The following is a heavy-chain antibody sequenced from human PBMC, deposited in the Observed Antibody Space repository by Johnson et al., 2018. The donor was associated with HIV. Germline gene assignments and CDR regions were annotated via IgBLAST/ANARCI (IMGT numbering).Heavy chain of an antibody. CDR3: ARVGASRFDAFHV. D-gene: IGHD3-16*01. CDR1: GVTVSNNY. V-gene: IGHV3-66*01. Sequence: EVQLVESGGGLVQRGGSLRLSCVASGVTVSNNYMIWVRQAPGKGLEWVSVIYSGGSTYQADSVNGRFTISRDNSKNALYLQMHSLTAEDTALYYCARVGASRFDAFHVWGQGTMVTVSS. J-gene: IGHJ3*01. CDR2: IYSGGST.